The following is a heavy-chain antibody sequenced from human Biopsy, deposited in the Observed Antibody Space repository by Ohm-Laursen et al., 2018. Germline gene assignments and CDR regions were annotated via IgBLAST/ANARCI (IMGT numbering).Heavy chain of an antibody. D-gene: IGHD1-26*01. J-gene: IGHJ4*02. Sequence: ASVKVSCKASGGTFINYAISWVRQAPGQGLKWMGGIIPMFGTANYAQMLQGRATISADESTSTSYMEPSSLTTEDTAIYYCARGPHSGSHSCFDYWGRGTLVTVSS. CDR3: ARGPHSGSHSCFDY. V-gene: IGHV1-69*13. CDR1: GGTFINYA. CDR2: IIPMFGTA.